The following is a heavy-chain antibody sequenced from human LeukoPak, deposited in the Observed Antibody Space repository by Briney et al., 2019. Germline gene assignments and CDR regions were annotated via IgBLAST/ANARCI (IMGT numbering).Heavy chain of an antibody. V-gene: IGHV1-18*01. CDR3: ARAGRITIFGVVITAVDY. D-gene: IGHD3-3*01. CDR1: GYTFTSYG. Sequence: ASVKVSCKASGYTFTSYGISWVRQAPGQGLEWMGWISAYNGNTNYAQKLQGRVTMTTDTSTSTAYMELRSLRSDDTAVYYCARAGRITIFGVVITAVDYWGQGTLVTVSS. CDR2: ISAYNGNT. J-gene: IGHJ4*02.